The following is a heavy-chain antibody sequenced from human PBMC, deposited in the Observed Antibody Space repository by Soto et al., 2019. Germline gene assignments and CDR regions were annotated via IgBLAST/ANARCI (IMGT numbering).Heavy chain of an antibody. CDR2: ISSVSTYI. CDR3: VRGGGGGLFDP. V-gene: IGHV3-21*01. CDR1: GITFNSYS. Sequence: GGSLRLSCAASGITFNSYSMNWVRQAPGKGLEWVSSISSVSTYIYYADSVKGRFTISRDNAKNSLYLQMNSLRAEDTAIYYCVRGGGGGLFDPWGQGTMVTVSS. J-gene: IGHJ5*02. D-gene: IGHD2-15*01.